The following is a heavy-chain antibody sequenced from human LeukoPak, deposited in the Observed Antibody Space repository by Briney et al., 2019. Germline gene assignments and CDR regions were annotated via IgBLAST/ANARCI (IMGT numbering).Heavy chain of an antibody. V-gene: IGHV1-2*02. CDR1: GYTFTGYY. J-gene: IGHJ4*02. CDR2: INPNTGDT. Sequence: ASLKVSCKASGYTFTGYYMHWVRQAPGQGLEWMGWINPNTGDTHYAQKFQGRVTLTRDTSITTVYMELSRLTSDDTAIFYCAVAPGDYWGQGTLVTVSS. CDR3: AVAPGDY. D-gene: IGHD2-21*01.